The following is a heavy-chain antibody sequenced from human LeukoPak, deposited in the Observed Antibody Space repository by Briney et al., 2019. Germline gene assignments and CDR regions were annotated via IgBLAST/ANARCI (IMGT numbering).Heavy chain of an antibody. J-gene: IGHJ6*03. CDR2: INSYNGNT. CDR3: ARSGMIFYYMDV. CDR1: GYTFTKYG. V-gene: IGHV1-18*01. D-gene: IGHD3/OR15-3a*01. Sequence: ASVKVSCQASGYTFTKYGVNWVRQAPGQGLEWMGWINSYNGNTNYAQTLQGRVTMTTDTSTSTAYMELRSLRSDDTAVYYCARSGMIFYYMDVWGKGTTVTVSS.